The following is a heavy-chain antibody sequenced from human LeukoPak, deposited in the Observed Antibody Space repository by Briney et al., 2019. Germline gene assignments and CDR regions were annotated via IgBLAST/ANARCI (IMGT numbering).Heavy chain of an antibody. CDR2: ISGRSSII. CDR1: GFTFSSYS. Sequence: PGGSLRLSCAASGFTFSSYSMSWVRQAPGKGPESVSYISGRSSIIYYADSVKGRFTISRDNAKNSLYLQMTGLRAEDTAVYYCARDQSGHIAGGTDAFEIWGQGTMVTVSS. V-gene: IGHV3-48*04. CDR3: ARDQSGHIAGGTDAFEI. D-gene: IGHD1-26*01. J-gene: IGHJ3*02.